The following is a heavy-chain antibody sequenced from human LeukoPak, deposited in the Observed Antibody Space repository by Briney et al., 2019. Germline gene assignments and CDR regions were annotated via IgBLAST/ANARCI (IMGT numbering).Heavy chain of an antibody. CDR3: ARHHQITMVRGVENWFDP. CDR2: IYPGDSDT. V-gene: IGHV5-51*01. J-gene: IGHJ5*02. CDR1: GYSFTSYW. D-gene: IGHD3-10*01. Sequence: TGESLKISCKGSGYSFTSYWIGWVRQMPGKGLEWMGIIYPGDSDTRYSPSFQGQVTISADKSISTAYLQWSSLKASDTAMYYCARHHQITMVRGVENWFDPWGQGTLVTVSS.